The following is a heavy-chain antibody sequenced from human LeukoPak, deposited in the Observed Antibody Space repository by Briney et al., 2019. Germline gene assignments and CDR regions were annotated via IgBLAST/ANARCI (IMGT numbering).Heavy chain of an antibody. V-gene: IGHV5-51*01. D-gene: IGHD4-23*01. Sequence: GESLKISCKGSGYSFTSYWIGWVRQMPGKGLEWMGIIYPGDSDTRYSPSFQGQVTISADKSISTAYLQWSSLKASDTAMYYCARQPRYGGNLAHADYWGQGTLVTVSS. CDR2: IYPGDSDT. CDR1: GYSFTSYW. CDR3: ARQPRYGGNLAHADY. J-gene: IGHJ4*02.